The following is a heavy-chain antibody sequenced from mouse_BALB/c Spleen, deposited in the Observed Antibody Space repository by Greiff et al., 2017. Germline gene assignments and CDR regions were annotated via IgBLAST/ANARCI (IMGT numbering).Heavy chain of an antibody. CDR3: ARSLYYGSSYLDY. J-gene: IGHJ2*01. D-gene: IGHD1-1*01. Sequence: EVKLMESGPGLVKPSQSLSLTCTVTGYSITSDYAWNWIRQFPGNKLEWMGYISYSGSTSYNPSLKSRISITRDTSKNQFFLQLNSVTTEDTATYYCARSLYYGSSYLDYWGQGTTLTVAS. CDR2: ISYSGST. CDR1: GYSITSDYA. V-gene: IGHV3-2*02.